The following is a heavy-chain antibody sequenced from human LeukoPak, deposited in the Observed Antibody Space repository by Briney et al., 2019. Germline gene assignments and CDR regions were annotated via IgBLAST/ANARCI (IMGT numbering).Heavy chain of an antibody. V-gene: IGHV4-59*12. CDR1: GXSISSYY. Sequence: SETLSLTCTVSGXSISSYYWSWIRQPPGKGLEWIGYIYYSGSTNYNPSLKSRVTISVDTSKNQLSLKLSSVTAADTAVYYCAREVSALFDPWGQGTLVTVSS. J-gene: IGHJ5*02. CDR3: AREVSALFDP. CDR2: IYYSGST.